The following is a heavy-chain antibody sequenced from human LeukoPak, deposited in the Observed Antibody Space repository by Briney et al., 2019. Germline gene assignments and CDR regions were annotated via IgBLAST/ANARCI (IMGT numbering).Heavy chain of an antibody. CDR3: ASFAGSSWYTWDY. CDR2: MNPNSGNT. Sequence: ASVKVSCKASGYTFTGYYMHWVRQAPGQGLEWMGWMNPNSGNTGYAQKFQGRVTMTRNTSISTAYMELSSLRSEDTAVYYCASFAGSSWYTWDYWGQGTLVTVSS. J-gene: IGHJ4*02. D-gene: IGHD6-13*01. V-gene: IGHV1-8*02. CDR1: GYTFTGYY.